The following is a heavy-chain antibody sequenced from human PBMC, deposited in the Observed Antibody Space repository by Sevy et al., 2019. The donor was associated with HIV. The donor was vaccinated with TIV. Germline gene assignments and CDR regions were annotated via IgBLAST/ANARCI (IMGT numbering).Heavy chain of an antibody. D-gene: IGHD6-6*01. CDR1: GFPFSDYG. CDR2: ISGTTNDI. V-gene: IGHV3-21*01. J-gene: IGHJ4*02. CDR3: AKYDGDYSSSSAGGFDS. Sequence: GGSLRLSCAASGFPFSDYGMNWVRQAPGKGLEWVSFISGTTNDIYYADIVRGRFTMSRDNANNLLYLQMDSLRVEDTAFYYCAKYDGDYSSSSAGGFDSWGQGILVTVSS.